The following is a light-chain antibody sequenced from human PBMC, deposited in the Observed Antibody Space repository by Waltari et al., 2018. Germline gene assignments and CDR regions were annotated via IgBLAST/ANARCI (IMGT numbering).Light chain of an antibody. CDR3: TSYSTTTTLV. CDR2: DVS. CDR1: SSDVGGYNY. Sequence: QSALTQPASVSGSPGQSITISCTGTSSDVGGYNYVSWYQQHPGKAPKFIIYDVSARPSGVSNRFSGSKSGNTASLTISGLQAEDEADYYCTSYSTTTTLVFGGGTKVAVL. V-gene: IGLV2-14*03. J-gene: IGLJ2*01.